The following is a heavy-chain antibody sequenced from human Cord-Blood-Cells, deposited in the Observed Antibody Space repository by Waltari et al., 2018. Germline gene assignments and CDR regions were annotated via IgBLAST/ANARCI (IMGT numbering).Heavy chain of an antibody. J-gene: IGHJ3*02. CDR1: GGSISSSSYY. V-gene: IGHV4-39*07. Sequence: QLQLQESGPGLVKPSETLSLTCTVSGGSISSSSYYWGWIRQPPGKGLEWIGGIYYSGSTYDNPSRKSRVTISVDTSKNQFALKLSSVTAADTAVYYCARDPGIDAFDIWGQGTMVTVSS. D-gene: IGHD3-10*01. CDR3: ARDPGIDAFDI. CDR2: IYYSGST.